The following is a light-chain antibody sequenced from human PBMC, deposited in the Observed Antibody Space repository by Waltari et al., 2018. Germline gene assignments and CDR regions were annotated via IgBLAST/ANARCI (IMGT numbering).Light chain of an antibody. CDR1: QSVSSN. J-gene: IGKJ1*01. Sequence: EIVMTQSPATLSVSPGERATLSCRASQSVSSNLAWYQQKRGQSPRLLIYGALTRATGIPARFSGSGSGTEFTLTISSMQSEDFAVYYCQQYNNWPAWKFGQGTKVEI. CDR3: QQYNNWPAWK. V-gene: IGKV3-15*01. CDR2: GAL.